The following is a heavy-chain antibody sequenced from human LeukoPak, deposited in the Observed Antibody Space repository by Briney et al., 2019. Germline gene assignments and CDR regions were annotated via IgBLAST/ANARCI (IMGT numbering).Heavy chain of an antibody. D-gene: IGHD2-8*01. Sequence: PGGSLRLSCAGSGFTLSSYWMHWVRQGPGKGLVWVSRIYSEGSRTTYADSVRGRFTISGDNAKNTLYLQMNSLRAEDTAVYYCAKDCDGCMMTFDNWGQGTLVTVSS. V-gene: IGHV3-74*01. CDR3: AKDCDGCMMTFDN. CDR1: GFTLSSYW. CDR2: IYSEGSRT. J-gene: IGHJ4*02.